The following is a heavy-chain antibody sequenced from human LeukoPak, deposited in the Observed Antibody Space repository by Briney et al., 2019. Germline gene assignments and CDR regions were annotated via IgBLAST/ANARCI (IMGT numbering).Heavy chain of an antibody. CDR3: ARSTRYFGSAMYYFDT. D-gene: IGHD3-10*01. Sequence: TGGSLRLSCAASGFTFSSCYMHWVRQAPGRGLEYVSTISSDGTSTYYASSLRGRFTTSRDNSKNTLYLQMGSLRPEDMAVYYCARSTRYFGSAMYYFDTWGPGTLVTVSS. J-gene: IGHJ4*02. CDR2: ISSDGTST. V-gene: IGHV3-64*01. CDR1: GFTFSSCY.